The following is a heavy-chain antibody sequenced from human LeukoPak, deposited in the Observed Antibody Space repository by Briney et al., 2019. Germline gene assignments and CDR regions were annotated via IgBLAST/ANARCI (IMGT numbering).Heavy chain of an antibody. CDR1: GKTLTELS. CDR3: ATYTTRWLPSDNAFDI. D-gene: IGHD5-24*01. V-gene: IGHV1-24*01. J-gene: IGHJ3*02. CDR2: FDPDDGET. Sequence: ASVKVSCKVSGKTLTELSMHWVRQAPGKGLEWMGGFDPDDGETIYAQKFQGRVTMTEDTSTDTAYMELSSLRSDDTAVYYCATYTTRWLPSDNAFDIWGQGTMVTVSS.